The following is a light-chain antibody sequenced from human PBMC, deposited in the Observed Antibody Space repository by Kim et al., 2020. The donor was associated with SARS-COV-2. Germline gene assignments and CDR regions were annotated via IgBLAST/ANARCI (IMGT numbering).Light chain of an antibody. Sequence: APGRTARITCGGNNIGSKSVHWYQLKPGQAPVLVIYYDSDRPSGIPERFSGSNSGNTATLTISRVEAGDKADYYCQVWVSNSDLWVFGGGTQLTVL. CDR1: NIGSKS. V-gene: IGLV3-21*04. CDR2: YDS. CDR3: QVWVSNSDLWV. J-gene: IGLJ3*02.